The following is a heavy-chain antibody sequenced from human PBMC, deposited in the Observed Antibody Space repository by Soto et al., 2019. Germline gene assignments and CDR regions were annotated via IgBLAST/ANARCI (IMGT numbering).Heavy chain of an antibody. CDR1: GGSFSGYY. V-gene: IGHV4-34*01. CDR3: ARGRVAARPINYYYYGMDV. CDR2: INHSGST. D-gene: IGHD6-6*01. Sequence: SETLSLTCAVYGGSFSGYYWSWIRQPPGKGLEWIGEINHSGSTNYNPSLKSRVTISVDTSKNQFSLKLSSVTAADTAVYYCARGRVAARPINYYYYGMDVWGQGTTVTVSS. J-gene: IGHJ6*02.